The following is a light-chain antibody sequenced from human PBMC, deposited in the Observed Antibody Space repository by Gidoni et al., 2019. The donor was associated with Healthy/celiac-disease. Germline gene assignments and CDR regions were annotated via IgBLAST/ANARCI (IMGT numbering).Light chain of an antibody. Sequence: EIVLTQSPGTLSLSPGERATLSCRASQSVSSSYLAWYQQKPGQATRLLIYGASSSATGIPDRFSGSGSGTDFTLTISRLEPEDFAVYYCQQYGSSPLYTFGQGTKLEIK. V-gene: IGKV3-20*01. CDR2: GAS. J-gene: IGKJ2*01. CDR1: QSVSSSY. CDR3: QQYGSSPLYT.